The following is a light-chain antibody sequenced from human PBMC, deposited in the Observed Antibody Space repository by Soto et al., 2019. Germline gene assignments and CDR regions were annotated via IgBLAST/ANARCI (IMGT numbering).Light chain of an antibody. Sequence: QSALTQPASVSGSPGQSIAISCTGTSSDVGGYNDVSWYQQHPGKTPNLMIYDVSNRPSGVSNRFSGSKSGNTASLTISGLQAEDEDDYYCSSYTSSSTWVFGGGTKLTVL. V-gene: IGLV2-14*01. CDR2: DVS. CDR1: SSDVGGYND. CDR3: SSYTSSSTWV. J-gene: IGLJ3*02.